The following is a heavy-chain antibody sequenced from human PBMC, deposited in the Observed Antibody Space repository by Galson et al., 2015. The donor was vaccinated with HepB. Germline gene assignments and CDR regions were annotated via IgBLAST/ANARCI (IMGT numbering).Heavy chain of an antibody. V-gene: IGHV1-69*13. CDR3: AREKTGYSKSPGEFDL. Sequence: SVKVSCKASGGTFSSYAISWVRQAPGQGLEWMGRIIPIFDITDYAQKFQGRVTITADESTSTAYMELSSLRSEDTAVYYCAREKTGYSKSPGEFDLWGRGTLVTVSS. J-gene: IGHJ2*01. D-gene: IGHD6-13*01. CDR2: IIPIFDIT. CDR1: GGTFSSYA.